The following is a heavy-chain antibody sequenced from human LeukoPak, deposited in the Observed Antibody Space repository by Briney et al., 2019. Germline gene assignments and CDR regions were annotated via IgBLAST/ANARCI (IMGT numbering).Heavy chain of an antibody. J-gene: IGHJ4*02. CDR3: AMGKYSSSTSCYSYFDY. CDR2: IYYSGST. D-gene: IGHD2-2*01. CDR1: GGSISSYY. V-gene: IGHV4-59*01. Sequence: PSETLSLTCTVTGGSISSYYWSWIRQPPGKGLEWIGYIYYSGSTNYNPSLKSRVTISVDTSKNQFSLKLSSVAAADTAVYYCAMGKYSSSTSCYSYFDYLGQGTLVTVSS.